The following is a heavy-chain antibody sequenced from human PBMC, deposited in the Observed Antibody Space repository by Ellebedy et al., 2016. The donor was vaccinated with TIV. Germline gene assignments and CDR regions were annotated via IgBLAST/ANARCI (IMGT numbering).Heavy chain of an antibody. CDR2: ISGSGGST. Sequence: GESLKISXAASGFTFSSYAMSWVRQALGKGLEWVSAISGSGGSTYYADSVKGRFTISRDNSKNTLYLQMNSLRAEDTAVYYCAKGSGSSWTRSFIMDVWGQGTTVTVSS. J-gene: IGHJ6*02. D-gene: IGHD6-13*01. CDR3: AKGSGSSWTRSFIMDV. CDR1: GFTFSSYA. V-gene: IGHV3-23*01.